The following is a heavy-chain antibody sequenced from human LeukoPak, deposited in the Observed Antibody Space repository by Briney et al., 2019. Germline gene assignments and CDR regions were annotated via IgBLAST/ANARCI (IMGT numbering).Heavy chain of an antibody. CDR2: ICYSGST. D-gene: IGHD3-10*01. CDR3: ARGSVPYGSGSYWLCAFDI. V-gene: IGHV4-30-4*07. CDR1: GGSISSGGYS. J-gene: IGHJ3*02. Sequence: ASETLSLTCTVSGGSISSGGYSWSWIRQPPGKGLEWIGYICYSGSTYYNPSLKSRVTISVDTSKNQFSLKLSSVTAADTAVYYCARGSVPYGSGSYWLCAFDIWGQGTMVTVSS.